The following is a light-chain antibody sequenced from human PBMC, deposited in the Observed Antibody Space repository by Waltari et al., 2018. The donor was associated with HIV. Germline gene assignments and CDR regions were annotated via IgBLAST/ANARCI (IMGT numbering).Light chain of an antibody. CDR3: EAWDDSLNGVV. J-gene: IGLJ2*01. Sequence: QSVLTQPPSASGTPGQRVTISCSGSSSNIGINSVNWYQQFPGTPPKLLIYTNNQRPSGVPKRFSASKSGTSASLAISRLQSEDEADYYCEAWDDSLNGVVFGGGTKLTVL. V-gene: IGLV1-44*01. CDR1: SSNIGINS. CDR2: TNN.